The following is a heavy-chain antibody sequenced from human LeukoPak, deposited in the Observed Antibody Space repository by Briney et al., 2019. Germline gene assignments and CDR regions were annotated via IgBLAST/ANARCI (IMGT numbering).Heavy chain of an antibody. J-gene: IGHJ4*02. CDR2: ISANGGST. D-gene: IGHD3-10*01. Sequence: GGSLRLSCAVSGFTFTSYAMSWVRQPPGKGLEWVSAISANGGSTYYADSVKGRFTISRDNSKNTLYLQMNSLRAEDTAVYYCVKGYYAAFDYWGQGTLVTVSS. V-gene: IGHV3-23*01. CDR1: GFTFTSYA. CDR3: VKGYYAAFDY.